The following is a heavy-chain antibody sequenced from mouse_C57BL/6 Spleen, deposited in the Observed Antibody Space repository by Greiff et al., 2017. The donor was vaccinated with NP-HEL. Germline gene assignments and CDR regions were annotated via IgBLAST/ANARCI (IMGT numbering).Heavy chain of an antibody. CDR2: IYPGSGST. J-gene: IGHJ2*01. Sequence: QVQLQQPGAELVKPGASVKMSCKASGYTFTSYWITWVKQRPGQGLEWIGDIYPGSGSTNYNEKFKSKATLTVDTSSSTAYMQLSSLTSEDSAVYYCARVLTGTDYFDYWGQGTTLTVSS. CDR1: GYTFTSYW. CDR3: ARVLTGTDYFDY. D-gene: IGHD4-1*01. V-gene: IGHV1-55*01.